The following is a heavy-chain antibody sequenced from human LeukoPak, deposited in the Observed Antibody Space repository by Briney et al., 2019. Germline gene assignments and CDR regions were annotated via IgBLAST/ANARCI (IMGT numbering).Heavy chain of an antibody. J-gene: IGHJ4*02. Sequence: GGSLRLSCAASGFTFSSYSMNWVRQAPGKGPEWVSYISGSSRTTYYADSVKGRFTISRDNAKNSVYLQMNSLRAEDTAVYYCARDPGIAAGGGDYWGQGTLVTVSS. CDR2: ISGSSRTT. V-gene: IGHV3-48*01. D-gene: IGHD6-25*01. CDR3: ARDPGIAAGGGDY. CDR1: GFTFSSYS.